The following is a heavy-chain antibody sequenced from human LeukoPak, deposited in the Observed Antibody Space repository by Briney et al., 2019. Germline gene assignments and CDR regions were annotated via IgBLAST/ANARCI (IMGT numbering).Heavy chain of an antibody. CDR1: GGSFSGYY. CDR3: ARGRTYYYDTSGYYPSIYYGMDV. V-gene: IGHV4-34*01. Sequence: SETLSLTCAVYGGSFSGYYWSWIRQPPGKGLEWIGEINHSGSTNYNPSLKSRVTISVDTSKNQFSLKLSSVTAADTAVYYCARGRTYYYDTSGYYPSIYYGMDVWGQGTTVIVSS. J-gene: IGHJ6*02. D-gene: IGHD3-22*01. CDR2: INHSGST.